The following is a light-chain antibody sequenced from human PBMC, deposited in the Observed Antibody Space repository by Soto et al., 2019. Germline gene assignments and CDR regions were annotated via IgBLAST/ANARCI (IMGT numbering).Light chain of an antibody. V-gene: IGKV3-20*01. CDR2: GAS. Sequence: EIVLTRPPGTLSLSPGERAPLSSRASQRVSSSYLAWYQQKPGQAPRLLIYGASSRATGIPDRFSGSGSGTDFTLTISRLEPEDFAVYYCHQYDSSPLTFGGGTKVEIK. CDR1: QRVSSSY. CDR3: HQYDSSPLT. J-gene: IGKJ4*01.